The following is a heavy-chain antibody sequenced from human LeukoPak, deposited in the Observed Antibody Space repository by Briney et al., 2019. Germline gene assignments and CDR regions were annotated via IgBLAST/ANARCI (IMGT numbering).Heavy chain of an antibody. CDR3: ARDGTSSSWYVYFQH. V-gene: IGHV4-4*07. J-gene: IGHJ1*01. CDR1: GGSISSYY. Sequence: PSETLSLTCTVSGGSISSYYWSWIRQPAGKGLEWIWRIYTSGSTNYNPSLKSRVTMSVDTSKNQFSLKLSCLTAADTAVYYCARDGTSSSWYVYFQHCGQGTLVTVSS. D-gene: IGHD6-13*01. CDR2: IYTSGST.